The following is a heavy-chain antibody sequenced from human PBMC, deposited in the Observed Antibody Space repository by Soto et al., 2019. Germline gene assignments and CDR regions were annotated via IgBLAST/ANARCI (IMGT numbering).Heavy chain of an antibody. J-gene: IGHJ6*02. CDR3: ARGDGPHYYYYAMDV. CDR2: IMQDGSEK. Sequence: PGGSLRLSCAASGFTFTSYWMSWVRQAPGKGLEWVANIMQDGSEKYYVDSVGGRFTISRDNAKNSLYLQMNSLRAEDTALYICARGDGPHYYYYAMDVWGQGTTVTVSS. V-gene: IGHV3-7*01. D-gene: IGHD2-8*01. CDR1: GFTFTSYW.